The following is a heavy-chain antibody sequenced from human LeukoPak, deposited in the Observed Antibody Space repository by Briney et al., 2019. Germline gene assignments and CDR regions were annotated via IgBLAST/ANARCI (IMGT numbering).Heavy chain of an antibody. V-gene: IGHV4-59*11. D-gene: IGHD3-3*01. CDR1: GVSINSHN. CDR2: IYDSGSA. J-gene: IGHJ6*03. Sequence: KPSETLSLTCTVSGVSINSHNWSWIRQPPGKGLEWIGFIYDSGSANYKSSLKSRVTMTVDTSKNQFSLKLNSVSAADTAVYYCARVLQNYYHMDVWGKGTTVTVSS. CDR3: ARVLQNYYHMDV.